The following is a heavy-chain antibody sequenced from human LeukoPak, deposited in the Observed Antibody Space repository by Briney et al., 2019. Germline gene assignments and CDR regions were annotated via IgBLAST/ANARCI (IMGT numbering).Heavy chain of an antibody. J-gene: IGHJ2*01. Sequence: GGSLRLSCAASGFIFSDYYMGWIRQAPGKGPEWVTFLNRTGSTDYYADSVKGRFTVSRDNARNSLFLHIKRLRVEDPALYFCARATTSYARSGLYEGGGNWYFDLWGRGTLVSVSS. D-gene: IGHD3-10*01. CDR3: ARATTSYARSGLYEGGGNWYFDL. V-gene: IGHV3-11*01. CDR2: LNRTGSTD. CDR1: GFIFSDYY.